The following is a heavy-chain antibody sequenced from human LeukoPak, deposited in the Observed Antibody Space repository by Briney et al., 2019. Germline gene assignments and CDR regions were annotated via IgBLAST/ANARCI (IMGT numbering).Heavy chain of an antibody. J-gene: IGHJ3*02. CDR1: GFTFSSYG. Sequence: GGSLRLSCAASGFTFSSYGMHWVRQAPGKGLEWVAFIRYDGSNKYYADSVKGRFTISRDNSKNTLYLQMNSLRAEDTAVYYYAKADPALNDAFDIWGQGTMVTVSS. CDR3: AKADPALNDAFDI. CDR2: IRYDGSNK. D-gene: IGHD2-2*01. V-gene: IGHV3-30*02.